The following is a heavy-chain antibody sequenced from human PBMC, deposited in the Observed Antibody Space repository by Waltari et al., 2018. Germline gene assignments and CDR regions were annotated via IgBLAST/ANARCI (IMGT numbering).Heavy chain of an antibody. CDR3: AADLVLRYYDSRYYGMDV. D-gene: IGHD3-22*01. V-gene: IGHV1-58*01. CDR1: GFTFTSSA. J-gene: IGHJ6*02. CDR2: ICVGSGNT. Sequence: QMQLVQSGPEVKKPGTSVKVSCKASGFTFTSSAVQWVRQARGQRLEWIGWICVGSGNTNYAQKVQERVTITRDMSTSTAYMELSSLRSEDTAVYYCAADLVLRYYDSRYYGMDVWGQGTTVTVSS.